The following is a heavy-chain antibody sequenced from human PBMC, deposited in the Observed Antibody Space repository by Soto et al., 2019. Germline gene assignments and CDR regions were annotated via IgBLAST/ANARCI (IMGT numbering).Heavy chain of an antibody. CDR2: IYHSGST. CDR3: ARRAVAGLREYYFDY. Sequence: SETLSLTCAVSGGSISSSNWWSWVRQPPGKGLEWIGEIYHSGSTNYNPSLKSRVTISVDKSKNQFSLKLSSVTAADTAVYYCARRAVAGLREYYFDYWGQGTLVTVSS. V-gene: IGHV4-4*02. CDR1: GGSISSSNW. D-gene: IGHD6-19*01. J-gene: IGHJ4*02.